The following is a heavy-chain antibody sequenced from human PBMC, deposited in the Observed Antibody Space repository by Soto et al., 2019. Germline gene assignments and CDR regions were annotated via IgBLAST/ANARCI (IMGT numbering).Heavy chain of an antibody. V-gene: IGHV3-23*01. D-gene: IGHD6-13*01. CDR3: AKDRLVNNYYYGMDV. Sequence: EVQLLESGGGLVQPGWSLRLSCAASGFTFSSYAMSWVRQAPGKGLEWVSAISGSGGSTYYADSVKGRFTISRDNSKNTLYLQMNSLRAEDTAVYYCAKDRLVNNYYYGMDVWGQGTTVTVSS. CDR1: GFTFSSYA. J-gene: IGHJ6*02. CDR2: ISGSGGST.